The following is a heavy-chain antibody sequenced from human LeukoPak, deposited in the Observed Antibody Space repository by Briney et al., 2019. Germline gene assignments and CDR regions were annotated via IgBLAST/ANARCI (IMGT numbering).Heavy chain of an antibody. CDR1: GGSISSYY. CDR3: ARDIYEVSGYGFDY. Sequence: SETLSLTWTVSGGSISSYYWSWVRQPPGKGLEWLGYIYYSGSPNYKPSLKSRVTISVDTSKNQFSLKLSSVTAADTAVYYCARDIYEVSGYGFDYWGQGTLVTVSS. CDR2: IYYSGSP. V-gene: IGHV4-59*01. D-gene: IGHD3-22*01. J-gene: IGHJ4*02.